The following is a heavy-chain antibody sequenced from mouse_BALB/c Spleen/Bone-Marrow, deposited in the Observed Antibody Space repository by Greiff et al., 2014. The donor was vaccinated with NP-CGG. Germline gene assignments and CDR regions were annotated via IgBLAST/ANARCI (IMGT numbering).Heavy chain of an antibody. Sequence: EVQGVESGPGLVKPSQSLSLTCTVTGYSITSDYAWNWIRQFPGNKLEWMGYMSSSGSTSYRPSLKSRISITRDTSKNQFFLQLNSVTAEDTGTYYCARDYYGSSYFDYWAKAPLSQSPQ. CDR1: GYSITSDYA. CDR2: MSSSGST. CDR3: ARDYYGSSYFDY. J-gene: IGHJ2*01. D-gene: IGHD1-1*01. V-gene: IGHV3-2*02.